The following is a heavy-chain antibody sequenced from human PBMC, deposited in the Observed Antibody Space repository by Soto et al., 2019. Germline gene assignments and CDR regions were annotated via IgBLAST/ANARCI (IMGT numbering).Heavy chain of an antibody. V-gene: IGHV1-18*01. CDR2: ISTYTGKT. J-gene: IGHJ4*02. Sequence: QVQLMQSGAEVRKPGASVKVSCKASGYIFSNFGVSWVRQAPGQGLXXMGWISTYTGKTDFASEFQGRLTLTTDTXXXXXXXXXXXXXXXXXXXXXXXXXXXXXXXXXXXDFWGQGTLVTVSS. CDR1: GYIFSNFG. CDR3: XXXXXXXXXXXXXDF.